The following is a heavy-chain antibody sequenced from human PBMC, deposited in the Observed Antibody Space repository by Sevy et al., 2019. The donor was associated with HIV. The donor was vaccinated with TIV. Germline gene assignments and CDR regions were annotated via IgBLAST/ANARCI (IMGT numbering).Heavy chain of an antibody. Sequence: GSLSLTCTVSGGSISSSSYYWGWIRQPPGKGLEWIGSIYYSGSTYYNPSLKSRVTISVDTSKNQFSPKLSSVTAADTAVYYCARQKNGYSSSWYGGYYFDYWGQGTLVTVSS. V-gene: IGHV4-39*01. CDR2: IYYSGST. CDR1: GGSISSSSYY. CDR3: ARQKNGYSSSWYGGYYFDY. D-gene: IGHD6-13*01. J-gene: IGHJ4*02.